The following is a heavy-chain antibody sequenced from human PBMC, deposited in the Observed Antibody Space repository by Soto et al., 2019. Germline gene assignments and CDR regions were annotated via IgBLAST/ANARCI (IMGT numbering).Heavy chain of an antibody. CDR1: GFSLSTSGVG. CDR3: AHRQGDSNYDNWFDP. D-gene: IGHD4-4*01. Sequence: QITLKESGPTLVKPTQTLTLTCTFSGFSLSTSGVGVGWIRQPPGKALEWLALIYWDDDKRYSPSLKSRLTITKDTSKNQVVLTMTNMDPVATATYYCAHRQGDSNYDNWFDPWGQGTLVTVSS. J-gene: IGHJ5*02. V-gene: IGHV2-5*02. CDR2: IYWDDDK.